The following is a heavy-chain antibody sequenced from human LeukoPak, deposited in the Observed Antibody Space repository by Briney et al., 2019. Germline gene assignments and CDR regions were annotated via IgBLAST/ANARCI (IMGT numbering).Heavy chain of an antibody. CDR1: GYTFTSYG. V-gene: IGHV1-18*01. D-gene: IGHD3-22*01. CDR2: ISAYNGNT. Sequence: ASVKVSCKASGYTFTSYGISWVRQAPGQGLEWMGWISAYNGNTNYAQKLQGRVTMTTDTSTSTAYMELWSLRSDDTAAYYCARVRGYYDSSGPRDYWGQGTLVTVSS. J-gene: IGHJ4*02. CDR3: ARVRGYYDSSGPRDY.